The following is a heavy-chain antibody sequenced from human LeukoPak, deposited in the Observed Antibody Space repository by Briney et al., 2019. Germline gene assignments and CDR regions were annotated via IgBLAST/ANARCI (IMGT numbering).Heavy chain of an antibody. CDR3: TRDREYYYDSSGYYNFDY. Sequence: SLRLSCIASGFTSGDYAMSWFPRAPGEGQWWGGVIRIKAYGGTTEYAESVKGRFSISRDDSKSIDYLQMNSLKTEDTAVYYCTRDREYYYDSSGYYNFDYWGQGTLVTVSS. CDR1: GFTSGDYA. V-gene: IGHV3-49*03. CDR2: IRIKAYGGTT. J-gene: IGHJ4*02. D-gene: IGHD3-22*01.